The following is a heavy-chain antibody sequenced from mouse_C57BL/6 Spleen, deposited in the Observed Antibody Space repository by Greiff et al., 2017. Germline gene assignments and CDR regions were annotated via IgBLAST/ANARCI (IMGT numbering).Heavy chain of an antibody. J-gene: IGHJ3*01. D-gene: IGHD2-1*01. V-gene: IGHV5-4*03. CDR3: ASPMVTTAWFAY. Sequence: EVMLVESGGGLVKPGGSLKLSCAASGFTFSSYAMSWVRQTPEKRLEWVATISDGGSYTYYPDNVKGRFTISRDNAKNNLYLQMSHLKSEDTAMYYCASPMVTTAWFAYWGQGTLVTVSA. CDR1: GFTFSSYA. CDR2: ISDGGSYT.